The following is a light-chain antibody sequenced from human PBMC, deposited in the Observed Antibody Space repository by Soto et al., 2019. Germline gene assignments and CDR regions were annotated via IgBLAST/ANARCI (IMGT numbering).Light chain of an antibody. CDR2: GAS. CDR3: QEYGSSPAT. Sequence: EIALTQSPGTLSLPPGERATLSCRASQSVSSSYLAWYQHKPGQAPRLLIYGASSRATCIPDGFSGSGYGTDFTLTISRLEPADFAVYYCQEYGSSPATFGQGTKVEIK. V-gene: IGKV3-20*01. J-gene: IGKJ1*01. CDR1: QSVSSSY.